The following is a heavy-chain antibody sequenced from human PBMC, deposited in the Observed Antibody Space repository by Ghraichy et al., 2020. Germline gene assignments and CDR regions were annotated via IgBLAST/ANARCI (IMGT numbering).Heavy chain of an antibody. V-gene: IGHV3-53*01. J-gene: IGHJ6*02. D-gene: IGHD5-18*01. CDR1: GFTVSSNY. CDR2: IYSGGST. CDR3: ARGGQLWFVTDSYDGMDV. Sequence: GGSLRLSCAASGFTVSSNYMSWVRQAPGKGLEWVSVIYSGGSTSYADSAKGRFTISRDNSKNTLYFQLNRLRAGDTAVYYCARGGQLWFVTDSYDGMDVGGPGNTVIGTS.